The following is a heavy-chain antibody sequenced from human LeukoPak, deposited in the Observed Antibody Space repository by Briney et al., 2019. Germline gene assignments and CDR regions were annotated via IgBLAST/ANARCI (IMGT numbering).Heavy chain of an antibody. D-gene: IGHD6-13*01. CDR1: GGSISTYY. Sequence: SETLSLTCDVSGGSISTYYWSWIRQPPGKGLEWIGYNYNSGTTNYNPSLRSRVTVSVDRSKNQFSLRLTSVTAADPAVYYCARERASAGPHFDHWGRGILVTDSP. CDR3: ARERASAGPHFDH. J-gene: IGHJ4*02. CDR2: NYNSGTT. V-gene: IGHV4-59*01.